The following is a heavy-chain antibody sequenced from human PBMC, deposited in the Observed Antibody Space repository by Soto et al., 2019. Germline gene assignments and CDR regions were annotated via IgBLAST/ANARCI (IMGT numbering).Heavy chain of an antibody. CDR1: GFTFSSYG. D-gene: IGHD3-22*01. V-gene: IGHV3-33*01. CDR2: IWYDGSNK. Sequence: GGSLRLSCAASGFTFSSYGMHWVRQAPGKGLEWVAVIWYDGSNKYYADSVKGRFTISRDNSKNTLYLQMNSLRAEDTAVYYCAREEIITTALDAFDIWGQGTMVTVSS. J-gene: IGHJ3*02. CDR3: AREEIITTALDAFDI.